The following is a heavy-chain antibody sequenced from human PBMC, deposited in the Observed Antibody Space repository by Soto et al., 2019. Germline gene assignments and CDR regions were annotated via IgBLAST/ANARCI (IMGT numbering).Heavy chain of an antibody. V-gene: IGHV4-59*08. CDR1: GGSISSYY. Sequence: QVQLQESGPGLVKPSETLFLTCTVSGGSISSYYWSWIRQPPGKGLEWIGYIFYSGSTNYNPSLKSRVTISVDTSKNQFSLKLNSVTAADTAVYYCARFYGLDAFDFWGHGTMVTVSS. J-gene: IGHJ3*01. D-gene: IGHD3-16*01. CDR2: IFYSGST. CDR3: ARFYGLDAFDF.